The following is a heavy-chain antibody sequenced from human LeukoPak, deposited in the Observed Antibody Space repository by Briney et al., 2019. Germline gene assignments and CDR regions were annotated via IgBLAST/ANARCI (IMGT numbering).Heavy chain of an antibody. V-gene: IGHV3-7*01. CDR1: GFTFSDYN. Sequence: GSLRLSCAASGFTFSDYNMRWIRQAPGKGLEWVANIKQDGSEKYYVDSVKGRFTISRDNAKNSLYLQMNSLRAEDTAVYYCASSPGVPAAYYYYYMDVWGKGTTVTVSS. D-gene: IGHD2-2*01. CDR3: ASSPGVPAAYYYYYMDV. CDR2: IKQDGSEK. J-gene: IGHJ6*03.